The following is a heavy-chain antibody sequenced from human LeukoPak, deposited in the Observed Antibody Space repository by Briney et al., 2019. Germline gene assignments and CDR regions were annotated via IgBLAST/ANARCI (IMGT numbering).Heavy chain of an antibody. J-gene: IGHJ6*03. CDR2: INHSGST. CDR1: GGSFSGYY. V-gene: IGHV4-34*01. D-gene: IGHD2-2*01. Sequence: SETLSLTCAVYGGSFSGYYWSWIRQPPGKGLEWIGEINHSGSTNYNPSLKSRVTISVDTSKNQFSLELSSVTAADTAVYYCARDGPHCSSASCLNYYYYMDVWGKGTTVTVSS. CDR3: ARDGPHCSSASCLNYYYYMDV.